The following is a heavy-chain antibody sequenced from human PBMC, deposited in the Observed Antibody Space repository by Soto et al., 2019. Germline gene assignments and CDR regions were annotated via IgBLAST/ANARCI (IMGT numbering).Heavy chain of an antibody. D-gene: IGHD2-15*01. CDR2: ISGSGGST. CDR1: GFTFSSYA. CDR3: AKAYCSGGSCYYFDY. J-gene: IGHJ4*02. Sequence: GGSLRLSCAASGFTFSSYAMSWVRQAPGEGLEWVSAISGSGGSTYYADSVKGRSTISRDNSKNTLYLQMNSLRAEDAAVYYCAKAYCSGGSCYYFDYWGQGTLVTVSS. V-gene: IGHV3-23*01.